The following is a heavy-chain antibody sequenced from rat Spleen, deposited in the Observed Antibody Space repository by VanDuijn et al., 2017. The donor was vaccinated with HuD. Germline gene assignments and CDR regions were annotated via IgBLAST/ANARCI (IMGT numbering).Heavy chain of an antibody. CDR2: IWSGGST. CDR1: GFSLTNFG. D-gene: IGHD1-2*01. Sequence: QVQLKESGPGLVQPSQTLSLTCTVSGFSLTNFGVTWVRQPPGKGLEWIGTIWSGGSTDYSSALKSRLSITRDTSKSQVFLKMNSLQTEDTAIYYCTRDAWQLEGVMDAWGQGASVTVSS. V-gene: IGHV2-4*01. CDR3: TRDAWQLEGVMDA. J-gene: IGHJ4*01.